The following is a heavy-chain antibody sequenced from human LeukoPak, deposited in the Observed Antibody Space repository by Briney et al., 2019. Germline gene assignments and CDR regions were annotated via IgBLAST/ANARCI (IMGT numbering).Heavy chain of an antibody. CDR3: ARVGVPFGIVGATHYHYMDV. CDR1: GYTFTSYY. D-gene: IGHD1-26*01. CDR2: INPSGGST. V-gene: IGHV1-46*01. J-gene: IGHJ6*03. Sequence: ASVKVSCKASGYTFTSYYMHWVRQAPGQGLEWMGIINPSGGSTSYAQKFQGRVTMTRDTSTSTVYMELSSLRSEDTAVYYCARVGVPFGIVGATHYHYMDVWGKGTTVTVSS.